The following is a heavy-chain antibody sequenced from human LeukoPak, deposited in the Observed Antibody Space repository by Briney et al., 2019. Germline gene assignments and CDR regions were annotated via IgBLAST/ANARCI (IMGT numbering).Heavy chain of an antibody. CDR3: ARDRSGYSYFDY. CDR2: IYYSGTT. D-gene: IGHD3-3*01. V-gene: IGHV4-31*03. Sequence: SETLSLTCTVSGAAFSSGAYWSWIRQHPGKGLEWIGYIYYSGTTYYNPSFKGRVTISVDTSKNQFSLELTSVTAADTAVYYCARDRSGYSYFDYWGQGALVTVSS. J-gene: IGHJ4*02. CDR1: GAAFSSGAY.